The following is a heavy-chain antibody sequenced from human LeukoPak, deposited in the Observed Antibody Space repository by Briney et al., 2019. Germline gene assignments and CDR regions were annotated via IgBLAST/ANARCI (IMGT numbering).Heavy chain of an antibody. CDR2: INHSGST. V-gene: IGHV4-34*01. CDR3: ARLINPEPGIAVAGTRWFDP. J-gene: IGHJ5*02. CDR1: GGSFSGYY. Sequence: KPSETLSLTCAVYGGSFSGYYWSWIRQPPGKGLEWIGEINHSGSTNYNPSLKSRVTISVDTSKNQFSLKLSSVTAADTAVYYCARLINPEPGIAVAGTRWFDPWGQGTLVTVSS. D-gene: IGHD6-19*01.